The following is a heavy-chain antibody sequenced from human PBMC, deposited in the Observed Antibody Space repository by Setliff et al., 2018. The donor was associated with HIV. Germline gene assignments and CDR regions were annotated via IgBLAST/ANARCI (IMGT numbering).Heavy chain of an antibody. J-gene: IGHJ6*03. D-gene: IGHD3-16*01. CDR2: VSSIRNT. CDR1: GISINGYY. CDR3: ARGMIWGAYYYYMDV. Sequence: SETLSLTCSVSGISINGYYWSWIRQSPRTRLEWIGYVSSIRNTNYNPSLKSRVTISVDTSKNQFSLQLNSVTAADTAAYFCARGMIWGAYYYYMDVWGTGTTVTVSS. V-gene: IGHV4-4*08.